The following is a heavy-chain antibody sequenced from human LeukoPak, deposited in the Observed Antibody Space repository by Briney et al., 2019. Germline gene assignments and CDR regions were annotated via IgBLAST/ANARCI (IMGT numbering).Heavy chain of an antibody. CDR2: TVDDGNKK. D-gene: IGHD1-14*01. V-gene: IGHV3-7*01. CDR1: GFTFANYW. CDR3: ARGRNIAL. J-gene: IGHJ4*02. Sequence: PGGSLRLACAASGFTFANYWMNWVRQAPGKGLEWVANTVDDGNKKNYVDSVKGRFTISRDNVNNSLYLQMNNLRVDDTAVYYCARGRNIALWGQGTLVTVSS.